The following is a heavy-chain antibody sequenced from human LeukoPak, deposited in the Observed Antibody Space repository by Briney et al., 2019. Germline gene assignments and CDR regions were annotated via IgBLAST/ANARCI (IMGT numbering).Heavy chain of an antibody. J-gene: IGHJ6*02. CDR2: ISSSGSTI. Sequence: GGSLRLSCAASGFTLSDYYMSWIRQAPGKGLEWVSYISSSGSTIYYADSVKGRFTISRDNAKNSLYLQMNSLRAEDTAVYYCASTAYYYGMDVWGQGTTVTVSS. CDR3: ASTAYYYGMDV. V-gene: IGHV3-11*01. CDR1: GFTLSDYY.